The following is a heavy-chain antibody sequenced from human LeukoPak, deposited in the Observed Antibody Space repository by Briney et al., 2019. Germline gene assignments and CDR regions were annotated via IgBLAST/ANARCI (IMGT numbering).Heavy chain of an antibody. D-gene: IGHD3-10*01. Sequence: SETLSLTCDVHGGSFSGYYWSWIRQPPGKGLEWIGEINHSGSTNYNPSLKSRVTISMGTSKNQFSLKLSSVTAADTAVYYCARDYGSGSYWVFFDYWGQGTLVTVSS. CDR3: ARDYGSGSYWVFFDY. J-gene: IGHJ4*02. CDR2: INHSGST. CDR1: GGSFSGYY. V-gene: IGHV4-34*01.